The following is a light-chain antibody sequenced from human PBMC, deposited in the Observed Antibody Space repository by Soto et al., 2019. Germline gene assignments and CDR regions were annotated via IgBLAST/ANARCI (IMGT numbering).Light chain of an antibody. CDR2: SDN. CDR1: SSNIGSNS. V-gene: IGLV1-44*01. Sequence: QSVLTQPPSASGTPGQRVTISCSGSSSNIGSNSVNWYHQVAGTAPKLLIHSDNQRPSGVPDRFSGSKSGTSASLAISGLQSGDEADYYCATWDSRLSSTVFGGGTKLTVL. J-gene: IGLJ3*02. CDR3: ATWDSRLSSTV.